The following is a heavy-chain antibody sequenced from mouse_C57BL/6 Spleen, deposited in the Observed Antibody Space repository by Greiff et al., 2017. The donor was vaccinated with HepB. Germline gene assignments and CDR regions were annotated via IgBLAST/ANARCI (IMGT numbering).Heavy chain of an antibody. CDR3: ARYGRGIDYSDDGY. CDR1: GYTFTSYW. V-gene: IGHV1-53*01. Sequence: QVQLQQPGTELVKPGASVKLSCKASGYTFTSYWMHWVKQRPGQGLEWIGNINPSNGGTNYNEKFKSKAILTVDKSSSTAYMQLCSLTSADSAVYYCARYGRGIDYSDDGYCGQGTTLTVSA. J-gene: IGHJ2*01. D-gene: IGHD2-4*01. CDR2: INPSNGGT.